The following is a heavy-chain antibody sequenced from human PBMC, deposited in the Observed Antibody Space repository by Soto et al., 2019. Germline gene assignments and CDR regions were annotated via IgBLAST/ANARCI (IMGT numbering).Heavy chain of an antibody. J-gene: IGHJ3*02. CDR3: ARGKHSTFDI. D-gene: IGHD6-13*01. CDR2: TYYRAKWNT. V-gene: IGHV6-1*01. CDR1: GDSVSTNGVA. Sequence: QVQLQQSGPGLVKPSQTLSLTCAISGDSVSTNGVAWNWIRLSPSRGLEWLGRTYYRAKWNTDYALSVKGRITINPDTSQNPFSLPLNSVTPEDPAVYYCARGKHSTFDIWGQGTMVAVSS.